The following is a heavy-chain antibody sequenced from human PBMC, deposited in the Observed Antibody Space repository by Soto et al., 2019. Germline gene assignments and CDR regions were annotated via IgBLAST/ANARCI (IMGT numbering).Heavy chain of an antibody. V-gene: IGHV3-66*01. J-gene: IGHJ5*01. CDR3: ARGNCTSSSCFTFDS. CDR2: IYSGGST. D-gene: IGHD2-2*01. Sequence: GGSLRLSCAASGFTVGSNFMSWVRQAPGKGLEWVSIIYSGGSTYYADSVKGRFTISRDNSKNTLWLQMNNLRAEDTAVYSCARGNCTSSSCFTFDSWGQGTLVTVSS. CDR1: GFTVGSNF.